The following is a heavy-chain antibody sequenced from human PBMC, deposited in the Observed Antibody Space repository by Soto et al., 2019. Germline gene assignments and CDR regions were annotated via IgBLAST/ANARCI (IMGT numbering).Heavy chain of an antibody. J-gene: IGHJ6*02. D-gene: IGHD6-6*01. CDR3: AKDQEQLVFYYYYGMDV. CDR2: INNDGSSK. Sequence: GSLRLSCAASGFTFSSNWMHWVRQAPGKGPMWVAVINNDGSSKTYADSVKGRFTISRDNSKNTLYLQMNSLRAKDTAVYYCAKDQEQLVFYYYYGMDVWGQGTTVTVSS. V-gene: IGHV3-74*01. CDR1: GFTFSSNW.